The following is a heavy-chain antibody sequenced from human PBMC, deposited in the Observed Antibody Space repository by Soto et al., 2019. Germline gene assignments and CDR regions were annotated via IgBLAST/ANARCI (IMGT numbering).Heavy chain of an antibody. D-gene: IGHD1-26*01. CDR1: GGSISSGGYY. CDR3: ARVDFIVGASGFLDP. J-gene: IGHJ5*02. CDR2: IYYSGST. V-gene: IGHV4-31*03. Sequence: QVQLQESGPGLVKPSQTLSLTCTVSGGSISSGGYYWSWIRQHPGKGLEWIGYIYYSGSTYYNPSLKSRVTRSVDTSKNQFSLKLSSVTAADTAVYYCARVDFIVGASGFLDPWGQGTLVTVSS.